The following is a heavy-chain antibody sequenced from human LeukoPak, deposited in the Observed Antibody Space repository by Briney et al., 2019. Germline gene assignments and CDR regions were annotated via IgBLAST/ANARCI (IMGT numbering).Heavy chain of an antibody. V-gene: IGHV3-7*01. CDR1: GFTFSSYW. D-gene: IGHD6-6*01. Sequence: QTGGSLRLSCAASGFTFSSYWMSWVRQAPGKGLEWVANIKQDGSEKYYVDSVKGRFTIPRDNAKNSLYLQMNSLRAEDTAVYYCARMYSSSFFDYWGQGTLVTVSS. CDR3: ARMYSSSFFDY. J-gene: IGHJ4*02. CDR2: IKQDGSEK.